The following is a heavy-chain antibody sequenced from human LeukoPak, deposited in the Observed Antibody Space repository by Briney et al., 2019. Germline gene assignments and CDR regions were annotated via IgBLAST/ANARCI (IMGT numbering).Heavy chain of an antibody. D-gene: IGHD3-10*01. V-gene: IGHV3-30*17. CDR3: ASTFRPGPLDLLLCPDI. CDR1: GFTFSSYA. CDR2: ISYDGSNK. Sequence: GGSLRLSCAASGFTFSSYAMHWVRQAPGKGLEWVAVISYDGSNKYYADSVKGRFTISRDDSKNTLYLQMNSLRAEDTAVYYCASTFRPGPLDLLLCPDIWGQGTMVTVSS. J-gene: IGHJ3*02.